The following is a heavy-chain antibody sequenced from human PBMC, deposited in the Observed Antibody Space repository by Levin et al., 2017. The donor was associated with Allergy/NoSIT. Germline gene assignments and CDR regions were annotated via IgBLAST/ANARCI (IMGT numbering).Heavy chain of an antibody. J-gene: IGHJ4*02. Sequence: GGSLRLSCAASGFTFTTYEMNWVRQAPGRGLEWLSYISSSGSTIYYADSVKGRFTISRDNAKNSLYLQMNSLRAEDTAVYYCARVTPYDVWSGRAFDYWGQGTPVTVSS. CDR1: GFTFTTYE. V-gene: IGHV3-48*03. D-gene: IGHD3-3*01. CDR2: ISSSGSTI. CDR3: ARVTPYDVWSGRAFDY.